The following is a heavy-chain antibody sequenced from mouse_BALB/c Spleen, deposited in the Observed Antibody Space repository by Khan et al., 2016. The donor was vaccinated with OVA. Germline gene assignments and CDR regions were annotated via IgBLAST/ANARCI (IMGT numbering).Heavy chain of an antibody. CDR2: INPSNGRT. V-gene: IGHV1S81*02. Sequence: QVQLQQSGAEPVKPGASLNLSCKASGYAFTSYWMHWVKQRPGQGLEWIGYINPSNGRTDQNEKFKRKATLTVDKSSSTVYMQLSSLTSEDSAVYSCGRGGYGSIAYWGQGTPVTVSS. D-gene: IGHD2-10*02. CDR3: GRGGYGSIAY. J-gene: IGHJ3*01. CDR1: GYAFTSYW.